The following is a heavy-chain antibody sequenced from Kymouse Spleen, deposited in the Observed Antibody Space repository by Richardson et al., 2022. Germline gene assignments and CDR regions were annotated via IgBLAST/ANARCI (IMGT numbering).Heavy chain of an antibody. D-gene: IGHD4-11,IGHD4-11*01. V-gene: IGHV3-15*01. Sequence: EVQLVESGGGLVKPGGSLRLSCAASGFTFSNAWMSWVRQAPGKGLEWVGRIKSKTDGGTTDYAAPVKGRFTISRDDSKNTLYLQMNSLKTEDTAVYYCTTDLGPTTDYYYYGMDVWGQGTTVTVSS. CDR3: TTDLGPTTDYYYYGMDV. CDR2: IKSKTDGGTT. J-gene: IGHJ6*02. CDR1: GFTFSNAW.